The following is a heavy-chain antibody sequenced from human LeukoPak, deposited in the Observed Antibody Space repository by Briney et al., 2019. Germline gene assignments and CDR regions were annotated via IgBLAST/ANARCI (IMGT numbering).Heavy chain of an antibody. Sequence: GGSLRLSCAASGFTFSSYAMSWVRQAPGKGLEWVSAISHTSGATYYADSVKGRFTVSRDNSKNTLYLQMNSLRAEDTAVYYCAKIPGIAVTYFDYWGQGTLVTVSS. CDR1: GFTFSSYA. D-gene: IGHD6-19*01. CDR3: AKIPGIAVTYFDY. J-gene: IGHJ4*02. CDR2: ISHTSGAT. V-gene: IGHV3-23*01.